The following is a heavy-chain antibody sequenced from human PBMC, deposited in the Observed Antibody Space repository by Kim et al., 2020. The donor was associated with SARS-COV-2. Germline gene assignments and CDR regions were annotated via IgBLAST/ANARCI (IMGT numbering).Heavy chain of an antibody. CDR2: INPNSGGT. CDR3: ARFRSRGYCSSTSCPPPLNYGMVV. J-gene: IGHJ6*02. CDR1: GYTFTGYY. Sequence: ASVKVSCKASGYTFTGYYMHWVRQAPGQGLEWMGWINPNSGGTNYAQKFQGRVTMNRDTSISTAYMELRRLRTDDTAVYYCARFRSRGYCSSTSCPPPLNYGMVVWGQGTTLTVSS. D-gene: IGHD2-2*01. V-gene: IGHV1-2*02.